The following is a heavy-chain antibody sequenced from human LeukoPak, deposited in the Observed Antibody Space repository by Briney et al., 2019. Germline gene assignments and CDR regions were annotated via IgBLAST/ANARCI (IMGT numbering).Heavy chain of an antibody. D-gene: IGHD6-19*01. Sequence: GGSLRLSRAASGFTFSSYEMNWVRQAPGKGLEWVSYISSSGSTIYYADSVKGRFTISRDNAKNSLYLQMNSLRAEDTAVYYCARATGWFQAFDYWGQGTLVTVSS. V-gene: IGHV3-48*03. CDR1: GFTFSSYE. CDR3: ARATGWFQAFDY. J-gene: IGHJ4*02. CDR2: ISSSGSTI.